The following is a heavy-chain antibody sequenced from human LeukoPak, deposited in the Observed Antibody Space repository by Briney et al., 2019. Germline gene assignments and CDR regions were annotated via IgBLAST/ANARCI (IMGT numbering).Heavy chain of an antibody. D-gene: IGHD4-23*01. CDR1: GFTFSSYA. CDR3: EKAEPRAYGGD. J-gene: IGHJ4*02. Sequence: GGSLRLSCAASGFTFSSYAMSWVRQAPGKGLEWASAISGSGTRTYYADSVKGRFTISRDNSKNTLYLQMNRLRAEDTAVYYCEKAEPRAYGGDWGQGTLVTVSS. V-gene: IGHV3-23*01. CDR2: ISGSGTRT.